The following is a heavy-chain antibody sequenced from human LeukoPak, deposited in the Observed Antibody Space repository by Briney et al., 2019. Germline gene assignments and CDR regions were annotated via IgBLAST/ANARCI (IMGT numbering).Heavy chain of an antibody. D-gene: IGHD6-13*01. CDR1: GFTFTNAW. CDR2: IKSKGDGEAT. J-gene: IGHJ4*02. V-gene: IGHV3-15*01. Sequence: TGGSLRLSCAASGFTFTNAWMSWVRQAPGKGLEWVGRIKSKGDGEATDYAAPVKGRFTMSRDDSKATLYLQMNSLKAEDTAVYYCTTDLLAYSSSWYESYYFDYWGQGTLVTVSS. CDR3: TTDLLAYSSSWYESYYFDY.